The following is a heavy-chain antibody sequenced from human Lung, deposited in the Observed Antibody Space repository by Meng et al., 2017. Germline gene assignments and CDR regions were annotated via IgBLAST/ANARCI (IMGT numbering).Heavy chain of an antibody. J-gene: IGHJ4*02. CDR2: INHSGST. V-gene: IGHV4-34*01. CDR1: GGSFSDYY. D-gene: IGHD4-11*01. CDR3: ARGPTTMAHDFDY. Sequence: VRAQRWGAGLLKPSETLSLTCVVSGGSFSDYYWLWIRQPPGKGLEWIGEINHSGSTNYNPSLESRATISVDTSQNNLSLKLSSVTAADSAVYYCARGPTTMAHDFDYWGQGTLVTVSS.